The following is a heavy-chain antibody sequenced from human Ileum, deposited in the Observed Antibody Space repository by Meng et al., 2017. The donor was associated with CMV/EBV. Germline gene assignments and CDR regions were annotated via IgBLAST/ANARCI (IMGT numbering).Heavy chain of an antibody. CDR2: IYWDDTK. J-gene: IGHJ4*02. CDR3: ANRRGSGWYETYFDS. V-gene: IGHV2-5*02. Sequence: QITLKSSGPTLLKPTQTLTLTCPFSGFSLSTNGVGVGWIRQPPGKALEWLALIYWDDTKRYSPSLKSRLTISKDTSKNQVVLTMTNTDTVDTATYYCANRRGSGWYETYFDSWSQGTLVTVSS. CDR1: GFSLSTNGVG. D-gene: IGHD6-19*01.